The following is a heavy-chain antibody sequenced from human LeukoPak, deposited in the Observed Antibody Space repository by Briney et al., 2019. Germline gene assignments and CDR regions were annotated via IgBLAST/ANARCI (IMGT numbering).Heavy chain of an antibody. CDR3: ARGSVPVAVALADY. D-gene: IGHD6-19*01. CDR1: GYTFTSYD. J-gene: IGHJ4*02. V-gene: IGHV1-8*01. CDR2: MNPNSGNT. Sequence: ASVKVSCKASGYTFTSYDINWVRQATGQGLEWMGWMNPNSGNTGYAQKFQGRVTMTRNTSISTAYMELSSLRSEDTAVYYCARGSVPVAVALADYWGQGTLVTVSS.